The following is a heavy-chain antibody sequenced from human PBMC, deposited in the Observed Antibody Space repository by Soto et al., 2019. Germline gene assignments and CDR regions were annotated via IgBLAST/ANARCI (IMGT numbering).Heavy chain of an antibody. CDR1: GFSFSSYC. V-gene: IGHV3-30*18. CDR3: AKERRYWDFWSGYYPHYYYGMDV. D-gene: IGHD3-3*01. Sequence: PGGSLRLSCAASGFSFSSYCMHWVRQAPGKGLEWVAVISYDGSNKYYADSVKGRFTISRDNSKNTLYLQMNSLRAEDTAVYYCAKERRYWDFWSGYYPHYYYGMDVWGQGTTVTVSS. J-gene: IGHJ6*02. CDR2: ISYDGSNK.